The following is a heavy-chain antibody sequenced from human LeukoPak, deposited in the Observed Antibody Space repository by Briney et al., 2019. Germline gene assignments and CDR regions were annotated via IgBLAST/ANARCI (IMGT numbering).Heavy chain of an antibody. D-gene: IGHD6-6*01. Sequence: SETLSLTCTVSGGSISSYYWSWIRQPAGQGLEYIGRMYTSGSTNYNPSLKTRVTMSVDKSKNQFSLILSSVTAADTAVYYCARDVGARLSGFWGQGTLVTVSS. CDR1: GGSISSYY. CDR2: MYTSGST. J-gene: IGHJ4*02. CDR3: ARDVGARLSGF. V-gene: IGHV4-4*07.